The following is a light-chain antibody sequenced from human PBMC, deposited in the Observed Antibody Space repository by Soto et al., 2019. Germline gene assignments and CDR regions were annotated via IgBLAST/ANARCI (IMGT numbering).Light chain of an antibody. CDR1: QSLLHSNGYNY. V-gene: IGKV2-28*01. J-gene: IGKJ4*01. CDR2: LAS. CDR3: MQLLNPPLT. Sequence: DVVMTQSPLSLPVTPGEPASISCRSSQSLLHSNGYNYLAWFLQKAGQSPQLLIYLASSRASGVPDRFSGSGSGTDFTLEISSVEAEDVGIYYCMQLLNPPLTFGGGTKVEIK.